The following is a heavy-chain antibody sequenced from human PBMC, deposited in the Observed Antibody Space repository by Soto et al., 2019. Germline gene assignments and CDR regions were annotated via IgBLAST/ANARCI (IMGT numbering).Heavy chain of an antibody. CDR3: ARDLGSSWSNYGMDV. Sequence: VGSLRLSCAASGFTFSSYSMNWVRQAPGKGLEWVSSISSSSSYIYYADSVKGRFTISRDNAKNSLYLQMNSLRAEDTAVYYCARDLGSSWSNYGMDVWGQGTTVTVSS. D-gene: IGHD6-13*01. V-gene: IGHV3-21*01. J-gene: IGHJ6*02. CDR2: ISSSSSYI. CDR1: GFTFSSYS.